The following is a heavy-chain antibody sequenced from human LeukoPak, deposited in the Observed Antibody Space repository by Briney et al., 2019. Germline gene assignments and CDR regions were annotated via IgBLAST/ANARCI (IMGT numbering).Heavy chain of an antibody. D-gene: IGHD3-22*01. J-gene: IGHJ4*02. CDR1: GFTFSSYA. V-gene: IGHV3-30-3*01. Sequence: GGSLRLSCAASGFTFSSYAMSWVRQAPGKGLEWVAVILYDGSKKYYVDSVKGRFTISRDNSKNTLYLQMNSPRAEDTAVYYCARDPSDNGGYYYVFDYWGQGTLVTVSS. CDR3: ARDPSDNGGYYYVFDY. CDR2: ILYDGSKK.